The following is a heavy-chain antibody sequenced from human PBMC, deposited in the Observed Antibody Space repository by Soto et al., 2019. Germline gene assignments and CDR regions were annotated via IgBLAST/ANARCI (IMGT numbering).Heavy chain of an antibody. D-gene: IGHD5-12*01. CDR3: ARALGYSGYAGMDV. J-gene: IGHJ6*02. CDR2: ISPDNGNT. V-gene: IGHV1-18*01. CDR1: GYTFTIYG. Sequence: QVQLVQSGGEVKKPGASVKVSCKASGYTFTIYGINWVRQAPGQGLEWMGWISPDNGNTNYAQKLQGRVTMTTDTAARTAYMELRSLRSDDTAVYYCARALGYSGYAGMDVWGQGTTVTVPS.